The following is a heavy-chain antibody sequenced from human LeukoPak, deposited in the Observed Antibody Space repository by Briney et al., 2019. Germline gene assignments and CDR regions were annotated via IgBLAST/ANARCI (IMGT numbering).Heavy chain of an antibody. Sequence: GGSLRLSCAASGFTFSSYAMSWVRQAPGKGLEWVSAISGSGGSTYYADSVKGRFTISRDNSKNTLYLQMNSLRAEDTAVYYCAKGTRSSTSCYGGHWGQGTLVTVSS. J-gene: IGHJ4*02. D-gene: IGHD2-2*01. CDR1: GFTFSSYA. CDR2: ISGSGGST. CDR3: AKGTRSSTSCYGGH. V-gene: IGHV3-23*01.